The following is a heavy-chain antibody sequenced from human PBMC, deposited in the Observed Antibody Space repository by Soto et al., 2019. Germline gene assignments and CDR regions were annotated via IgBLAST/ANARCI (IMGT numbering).Heavy chain of an antibody. CDR2: LYYSGST. Sequence: PSETLSLTCTVSGGSISSSNYYWGWIRQPPGKGLEWIGSLYYSGSTYYNPSLKSRVTISVDTSKNQFSLKLSSVTAADTAVYYCASPSERNYHIFPPFDYWGQGTLVTASS. V-gene: IGHV4-39*01. CDR1: GGSISSSNYY. J-gene: IGHJ4*02. CDR3: ASPSERNYHIFPPFDY. D-gene: IGHD3-9*01.